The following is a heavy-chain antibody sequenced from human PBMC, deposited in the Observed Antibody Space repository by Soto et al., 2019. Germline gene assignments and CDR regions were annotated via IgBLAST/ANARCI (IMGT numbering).Heavy chain of an antibody. CDR2: IYHSGST. V-gene: IGHV4-4*02. CDR3: ARVPIYSGSYYFDY. J-gene: IGHJ4*02. D-gene: IGHD1-26*01. Sequence: ASETLSLTCAVSGGSISSSNWWSWVRQPPGKGLEWIGEIYHSGSTNYNPSLKSRVTISVDKSKNQFSLKLSSVTAADTAVYYCARVPIYSGSYYFDYWGQGTLVTVSS. CDR1: GGSISSSNW.